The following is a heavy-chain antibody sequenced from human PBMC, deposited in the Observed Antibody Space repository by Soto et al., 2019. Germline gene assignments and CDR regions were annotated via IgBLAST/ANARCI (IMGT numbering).Heavy chain of an antibody. V-gene: IGHV4-31*03. CDR3: ARSYCSSWRGAFDI. J-gene: IGHJ3*02. Sequence: QVQLQESGPGLVKPSQTLSLTCTVSGGSISSGGYYWSWIRQHPGKGLEWIGYIYYSGSTYYNPSLKSRVTISVHTSKNQFSLNLSSVTAADTAVYYCARSYCSSWRGAFDIWGQGTMVTVSS. CDR2: IYYSGST. D-gene: IGHD6-13*01. CDR1: GGSISSGGYY.